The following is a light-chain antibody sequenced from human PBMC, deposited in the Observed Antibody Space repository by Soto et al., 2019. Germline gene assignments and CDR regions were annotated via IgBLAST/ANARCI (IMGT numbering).Light chain of an antibody. CDR3: QAWDSSTASYV. V-gene: IGLV3-1*01. CDR1: KLGDKY. CDR2: QDT. J-gene: IGLJ1*01. Sequence: SSELTQPPSVSVSPGQTASITCSGDKLGDKYAFWYQQKPGQSPVLVIYQDTKRPSGIPERFSGSNSGNAATLTISGTQAMDEADYYCQAWDSSTASYVFGTGTKLTVL.